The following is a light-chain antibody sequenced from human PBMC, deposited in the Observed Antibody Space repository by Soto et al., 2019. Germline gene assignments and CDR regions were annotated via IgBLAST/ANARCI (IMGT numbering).Light chain of an antibody. CDR3: TSYMSIIV. J-gene: IGLJ1*01. Sequence: QSALTQPASVSGSPGQSITISCSGSSSDVGGYNYVSWYQQRPGKAPKLMIYEVSCRPSGVSDRFSGSKSGNTASLTISGLQTEDEPDYYCTSYMSIIVFGTGTKGTVL. CDR1: SSDVGGYNY. CDR2: EVS. V-gene: IGLV2-14*01.